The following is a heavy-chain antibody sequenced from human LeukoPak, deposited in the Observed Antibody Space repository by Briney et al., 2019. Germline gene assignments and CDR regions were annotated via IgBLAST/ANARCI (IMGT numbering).Heavy chain of an antibody. CDR3: TRHAGYNWKDAIDY. Sequence: GASVKVSCKASGGTFSSYAISWVRQAPGQGLEWMGGIIPIFGTANYAQKFQGRVTITTDESTSTAYMELSSLRSEDTAFYYCTRHAGYNWKDAIDYWGQGTLVTVSS. V-gene: IGHV1-69*05. D-gene: IGHD1-20*01. CDR1: GGTFSSYA. J-gene: IGHJ4*02. CDR2: IIPIFGTA.